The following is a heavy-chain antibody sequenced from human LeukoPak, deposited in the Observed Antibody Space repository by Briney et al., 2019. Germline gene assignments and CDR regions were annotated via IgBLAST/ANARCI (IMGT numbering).Heavy chain of an antibody. CDR2: ISSSGSTI. V-gene: IGHV3-48*04. J-gene: IGHJ3*02. D-gene: IGHD6-13*01. CDR1: GFTFSNYW. CDR3: AKDARIAAAGTGDAFDI. Sequence: GGSLRLSCAASGFTFSNYWMSWVRQAPGKGLEWVSYISSSGSTIYYADSVKGRFTISRDNAKNSLYLQMNSLRAEDTAVYYCAKDARIAAAGTGDAFDIWGQGTMVTVSS.